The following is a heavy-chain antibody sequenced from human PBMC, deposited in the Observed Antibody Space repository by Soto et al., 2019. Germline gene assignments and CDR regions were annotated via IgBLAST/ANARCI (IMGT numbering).Heavy chain of an antibody. V-gene: IGHV3-23*01. Sequence: GGSLRPSCAASGFTFSSYAMSWVRQAPGKGLEWVSAISGSGGSTYYADSVKGRFTISRDNAKNSLYLQMNSLRAEDTAVYYCAPLAAAVDYWGQGTLVTVSS. J-gene: IGHJ4*02. D-gene: IGHD6-13*01. CDR3: APLAAAVDY. CDR2: ISGSGGST. CDR1: GFTFSSYA.